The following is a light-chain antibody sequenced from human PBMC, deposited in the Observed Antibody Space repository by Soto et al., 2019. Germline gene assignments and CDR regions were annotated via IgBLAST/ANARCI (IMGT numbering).Light chain of an antibody. V-gene: IGKV1-5*01. CDR1: QSISSW. Sequence: DIQMTQSPSTLSASVGDRVTITCRASQSISSWLAWYQQKPGKAPKLLIYDASSLESRVPSRFSGSGSGTEFTLTISSLQPDDFATYYCQQYNSYLWTFGQGTKVDIK. CDR3: QQYNSYLWT. CDR2: DAS. J-gene: IGKJ1*01.